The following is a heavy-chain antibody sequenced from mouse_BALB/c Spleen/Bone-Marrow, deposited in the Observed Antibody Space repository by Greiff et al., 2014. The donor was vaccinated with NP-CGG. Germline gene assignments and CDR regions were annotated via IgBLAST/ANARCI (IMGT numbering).Heavy chain of an antibody. V-gene: IGHV2-9*02. D-gene: IGHD3-2*02. J-gene: IGHJ4*01. CDR2: IWAGGST. CDR1: GFSLTNYG. CDR3: ARVTSSAVGAMDY. Sequence: VQLQQSGPGLVAPSQSLSITCTVSGFSLTNYGVHWVRQPPGKGLEWPGVIWAGGSTNYNSALMSRLSISKDNSKSQVFLKMISLQTDDTAMYYCARVTSSAVGAMDYWGQGTSVTVSS.